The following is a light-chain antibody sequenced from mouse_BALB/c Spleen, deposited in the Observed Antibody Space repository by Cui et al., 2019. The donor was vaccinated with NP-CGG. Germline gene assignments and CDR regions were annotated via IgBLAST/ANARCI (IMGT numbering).Light chain of an antibody. J-gene: IGLJ1*01. CDR3: ALWYSNHWV. Sequence: QAVVTQESALTTSPGETVTLTCRSSTGAVTTSNFANWVQEKPDHLFTGLIGGTNNRAPGVPARFSGSLIGDKPALTITGAHTEDEAIYFCALWYSNHWVFGGGTKLTVL. V-gene: IGLV1*01. CDR1: TGAVTTSNF. CDR2: GTN.